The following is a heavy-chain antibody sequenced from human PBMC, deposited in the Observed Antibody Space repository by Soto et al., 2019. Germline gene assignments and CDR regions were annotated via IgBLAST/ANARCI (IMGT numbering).Heavy chain of an antibody. D-gene: IGHD3-16*01. CDR1: GGSISSYY. CDR3: ARGSTYYDYVWGSSYYFDY. V-gene: IGHV4-59*01. CDR2: IYYSGST. J-gene: IGHJ4*02. Sequence: SETLSLTCTVSGGSISSYYWSWIRQPPGKGLEWIGYIYYSGSTNYNPSLKSRVTISVDTSKNQFSLKLSSVTAADTAVYYCARGSTYYDYVWGSSYYFDYWGQGTLVTVSS.